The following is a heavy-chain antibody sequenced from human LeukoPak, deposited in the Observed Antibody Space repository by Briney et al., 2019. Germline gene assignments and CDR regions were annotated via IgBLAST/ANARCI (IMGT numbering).Heavy chain of an antibody. CDR3: ARGLTYYYYYYMDV. CDR1: GYTFTSYD. Sequence: ASVKVSCKASGYTFTSYDINWVRQAPGQGLEWMGWMNPNSGNTSYAQKFQGRVTMTRNTSISTAYMELSSLRSEDTAVYYCARGLTYYYYYYMDVWGKGTTVTVSS. V-gene: IGHV1-8*01. J-gene: IGHJ6*03. CDR2: MNPNSGNT. D-gene: IGHD4/OR15-4a*01.